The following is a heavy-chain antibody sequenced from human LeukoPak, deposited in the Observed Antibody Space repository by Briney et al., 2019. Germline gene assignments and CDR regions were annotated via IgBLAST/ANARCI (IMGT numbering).Heavy chain of an antibody. J-gene: IGHJ4*02. CDR2: IHPNSGGT. CDR3: ARERTLTSCYDY. V-gene: IGHV1-2*02. CDR1: GYTFTGYY. D-gene: IGHD2-15*01. Sequence: ASVKVSCKASGYTFTGYYMHWVRQAPGQGLEWMGWIHPNSGGTNYAQRFQGRVTMTRDTSISTAYMELSRLRSDDTAVYYCARERTLTSCYDYWGQGTLVTVSS.